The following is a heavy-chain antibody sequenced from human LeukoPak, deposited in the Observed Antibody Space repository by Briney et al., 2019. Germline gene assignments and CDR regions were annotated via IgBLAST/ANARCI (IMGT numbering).Heavy chain of an antibody. CDR2: FDPEDGET. CDR3: ATPGVARGLFDY. V-gene: IGHV1-24*01. CDR1: GNTLTELS. J-gene: IGHJ4*02. Sequence: GASVKVSCKVSGNTLTELSMHWVRQAPGKGLEWMGGFDPEDGETIYAQKFQGRVTMTEDTSTDTAYMELSSLRSEDTAVYYCATPGVARGLFDYWGQGTLVTVSS. D-gene: IGHD3-3*01.